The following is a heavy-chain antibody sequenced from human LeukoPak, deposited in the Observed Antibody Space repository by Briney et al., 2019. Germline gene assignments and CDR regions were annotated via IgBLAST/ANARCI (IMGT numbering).Heavy chain of an antibody. CDR3: AKQGSDSGYSPADF. D-gene: IGHD3-22*01. CDR2: ISSSGYSA. CDR1: GFTFSSHG. V-gene: IGHV3-23*01. J-gene: IGHJ4*02. Sequence: GGSLRLSCAGSGFTFSSHGMSWVRQAPGKGLEWVSTISSSGYSAYYADSVKGRFTISRDNSKNTLYVQMNILRAEDTAVYYCAKQGSDSGYSPADFWGQGTLVTVSS.